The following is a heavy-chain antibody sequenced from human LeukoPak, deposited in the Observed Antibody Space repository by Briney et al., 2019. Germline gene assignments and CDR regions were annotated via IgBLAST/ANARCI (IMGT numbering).Heavy chain of an antibody. Sequence: GGSLGLSCAASGFAFSTYWMHWVRQAPGKELVWVSRIKTDGISTIYADSVQGRFTISRDNAKNTVYLQMNSLRAEDTAVYYCTRDRSYTMNVWGQGTTVTVSS. J-gene: IGHJ6*02. V-gene: IGHV3-74*01. D-gene: IGHD4-4*01. CDR3: TRDRSYTMNV. CDR1: GFAFSTYW. CDR2: IKTDGIST.